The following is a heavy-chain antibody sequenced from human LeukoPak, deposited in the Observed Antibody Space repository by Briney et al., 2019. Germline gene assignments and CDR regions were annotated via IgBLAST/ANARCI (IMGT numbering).Heavy chain of an antibody. CDR2: INSDGSST. V-gene: IGHV3-74*01. D-gene: IGHD2-15*01. Sequence: GGSLRLSCAASGFTFSSYWMHWVRQAPGKGLVWVSRINSDGSSTRYADSVKGRFTISRDSAKNTLYLQMNSLRAEDTAVYYCASPGEGYCSGGSCYDAFDIWGQGTMVTVSS. CDR1: GFTFSSYW. CDR3: ASPGEGYCSGGSCYDAFDI. J-gene: IGHJ3*02.